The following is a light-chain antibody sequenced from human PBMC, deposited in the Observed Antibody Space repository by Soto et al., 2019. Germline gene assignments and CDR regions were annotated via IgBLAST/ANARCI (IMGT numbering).Light chain of an antibody. Sequence: EIVMTQSPATLSVSPGERATLSCRASQSVSSNLAWYQQKPGQAPRLLIYGASGRATGFPARFSASGSGTEFTLTISRLESEDFAVYYCQQYNSWPWTFGQGTKVDIK. CDR1: QSVSSN. CDR3: QQYNSWPWT. CDR2: GAS. V-gene: IGKV3D-15*01. J-gene: IGKJ1*01.